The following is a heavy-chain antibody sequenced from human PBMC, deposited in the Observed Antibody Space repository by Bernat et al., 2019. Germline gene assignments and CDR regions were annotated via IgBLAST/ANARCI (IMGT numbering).Heavy chain of an antibody. V-gene: IGHV3-48*01. Sequence: EVQLVESGGALVQPGGSLRLSCAASGFTFSNYNMNWVRQAPGKGLEWVSHISCSGTTIYKADSVKGRFTISRDNSKNSLYLQMNSLRAEDTAVYYCVRALEDWGQGTLVTVSS. D-gene: IGHD3-3*01. CDR2: ISCSGTTI. CDR3: VRALED. J-gene: IGHJ4*02. CDR1: GFTFSNYN.